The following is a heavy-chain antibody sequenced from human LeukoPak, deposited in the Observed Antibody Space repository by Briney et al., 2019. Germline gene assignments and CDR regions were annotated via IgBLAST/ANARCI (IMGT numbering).Heavy chain of an antibody. J-gene: IGHJ4*02. Sequence: GGSLRLSCAASGFSFSSYEMNWVRRAPGQGLEWVSYISSSSTSGSSVYYADSVNGRFTVSRDNAKNSLSLQMNSLRAEDTAVYYCATVGRSSRPGYWGQGTLVTVSS. CDR3: ATVGRSSRPGY. CDR2: ISSSSTSGSSV. CDR1: GFSFSSYE. D-gene: IGHD6-6*01. V-gene: IGHV3-48*03.